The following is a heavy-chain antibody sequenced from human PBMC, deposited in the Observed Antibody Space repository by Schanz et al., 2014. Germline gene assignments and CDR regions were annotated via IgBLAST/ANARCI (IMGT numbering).Heavy chain of an antibody. V-gene: IGHV1-69*02. CDR2: IVPIAGIT. CDR1: GGTFSSDT. D-gene: IGHD3-16*01. Sequence: VQLEQSGAEVKKPGSSVKVSCKASGGTFSSDTFSWVRQAPGQGLEWMGRIVPIAGITNYAQRFQGRVSITADKSTSTASMELSSLTSEDTAVYYCAKVAEEGPHINNWGGDYFDFWGQGTLVTVSS. CDR3: AKVAEEGPHINNWGGDYFDF. J-gene: IGHJ4*02.